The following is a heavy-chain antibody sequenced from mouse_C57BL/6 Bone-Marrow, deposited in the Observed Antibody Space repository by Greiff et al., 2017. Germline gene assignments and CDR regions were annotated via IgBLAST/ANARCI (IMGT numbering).Heavy chain of an antibody. CDR2: IFPRSGNT. V-gene: IGHV1-81*01. D-gene: IGHD1-1*01. CDR1: GYTFTSSG. J-gene: IGHJ1*03. Sequence: QVQLQQSGAELARPGASVKLSCKASGYTFTSSGISWVKQRTGQGLEWIGEIFPRSGNTYSNEKFKGKATLTADKSSSTAYMELRSLTSEDSAVYFCARGGTVVAPYWYFDVWGTGTTVTVSS. CDR3: ARGGTVVAPYWYFDV.